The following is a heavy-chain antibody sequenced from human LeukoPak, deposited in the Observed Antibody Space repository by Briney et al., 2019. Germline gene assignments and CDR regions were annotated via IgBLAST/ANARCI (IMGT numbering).Heavy chain of an antibody. D-gene: IGHD1-26*01. CDR2: MNPNSGNT. J-gene: IGHJ1*01. Sequence: ASVKVSCKASGYTFTSYDINWVRQATGQGLEWMGWMNPNSGNTGYAQKFQGRVTMTRNTSISTAYMELSSLRSEDTAIYYCARDYGVGSTAFDYFWGQGTLVTVSS. CDR3: ARDYGVGSTAFDYF. V-gene: IGHV1-8*01. CDR1: GYTFTSYD.